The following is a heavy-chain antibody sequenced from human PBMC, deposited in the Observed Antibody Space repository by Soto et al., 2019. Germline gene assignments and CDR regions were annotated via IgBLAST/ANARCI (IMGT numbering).Heavy chain of an antibody. CDR3: ARGPYYYDSSGYNWFDP. J-gene: IGHJ5*02. V-gene: IGHV1-3*01. CDR2: INAGNGNT. D-gene: IGHD3-22*01. Sequence: ASVKVSCKASGYTFTSYAMHWVRQAPGQRLEWMGWINAGNGNTKYSQKFQGRVTITRDTSASTAYMEPSSLRSEDTAVFYCARGPYYYDSSGYNWFDPWGQGTLVTVSS. CDR1: GYTFTSYA.